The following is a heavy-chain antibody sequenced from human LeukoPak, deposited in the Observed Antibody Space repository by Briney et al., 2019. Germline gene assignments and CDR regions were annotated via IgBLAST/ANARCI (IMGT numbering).Heavy chain of an antibody. J-gene: IGHJ4*02. V-gene: IGHV4-4*07. D-gene: IGHD2-2*01. CDR2: IYTSGST. CDR3: ARVPCTSCFHLDY. Sequence: SETLSLTCTVSGGSISSYYWSWLRQPAGKGLEWIGRIYTSGSTNYNPSLKSRVTISVDKSKNQFSLKLSSVTAADTAVYYCARVPCTSCFHLDYWGRGTLVTVSS. CDR1: GGSISSYY.